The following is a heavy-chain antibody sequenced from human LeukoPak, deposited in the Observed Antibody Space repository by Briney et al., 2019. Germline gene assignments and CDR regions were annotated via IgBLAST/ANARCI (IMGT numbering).Heavy chain of an antibody. D-gene: IGHD3-22*01. CDR1: GGSISSYY. CDR3: ARDRGYDSSGLYYFDY. Sequence: PSQTLSLTCTVSGGSISSYYWSWIRQPAGKGLEWIGRIYTSGSTNYNPSLKSRVTMSVDTSKNQFSLKLSSVTAADTAVYYCARDRGYDSSGLYYFDYWGQGTLVTVSS. CDR2: IYTSGST. V-gene: IGHV4-4*07. J-gene: IGHJ4*02.